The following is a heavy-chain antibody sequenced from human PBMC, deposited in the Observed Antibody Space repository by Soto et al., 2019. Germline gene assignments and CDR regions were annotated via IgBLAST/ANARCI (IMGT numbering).Heavy chain of an antibody. Sequence: SETLSLTCTVSGGSITSSSYYWGWIRQPPGKGLEWIGNIYYTGSTYYNPSLKSRVTISVDTSKNHFSLKLSSVTAADTAVYYCARDLWGYCGADCYPLDVWGQGTTVTVSS. J-gene: IGHJ6*02. CDR2: IYYTGST. CDR1: GGSITSSSYY. CDR3: ARDLWGYCGADCYPLDV. D-gene: IGHD2-21*02. V-gene: IGHV4-39*02.